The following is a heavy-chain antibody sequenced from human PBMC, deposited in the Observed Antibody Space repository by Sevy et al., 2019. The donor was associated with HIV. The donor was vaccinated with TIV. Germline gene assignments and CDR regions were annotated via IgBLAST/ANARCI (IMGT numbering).Heavy chain of an antibody. Sequence: GGFLRLSCAASGFTFSSYSMNWVRQAPGKGLEWASYISGSSTTIYYADSVKVRFTISRDNAKNSLYLQMNSLRAEDTAAYYCAREGGYSDQGMDVWGQGTTVTVSS. V-gene: IGHV3-48*01. D-gene: IGHD5-12*01. CDR2: ISGSSTTI. CDR3: AREGGYSDQGMDV. CDR1: GFTFSSYS. J-gene: IGHJ6*02.